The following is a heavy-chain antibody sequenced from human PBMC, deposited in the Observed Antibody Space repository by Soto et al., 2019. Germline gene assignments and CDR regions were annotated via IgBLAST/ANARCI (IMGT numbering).Heavy chain of an antibody. CDR3: ARDGSGSSDAFDI. CDR1: GFTVSSNY. D-gene: IGHD3-10*01. CDR2: IYSGGST. V-gene: IGHV3-53*04. J-gene: IGHJ3*02. Sequence: GGSLRLSCAASGFTVSSNYMSWVRQAPGKGLEWVSVIYSGGSTYYADSVKGRVTIARHNSKNTLYLQMNSLRAEDTAVYYCARDGSGSSDAFDIWGQGTMVTVSS.